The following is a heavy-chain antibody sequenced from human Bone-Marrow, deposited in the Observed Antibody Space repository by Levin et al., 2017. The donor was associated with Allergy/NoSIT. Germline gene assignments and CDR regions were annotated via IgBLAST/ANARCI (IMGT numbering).Heavy chain of an antibody. Sequence: GESLKISCAASGFTVSSNYMSWVRQAPGKGLEWVSVIYSGGSTYYADSVKGRFTISRDNSKNTLYLQMNSLRAEDTAVYYCAREQNQLHYYYGMDVWGQGTTVTVSS. J-gene: IGHJ6*02. CDR1: GFTVSSNY. D-gene: IGHD2-2*01. CDR2: IYSGGST. CDR3: AREQNQLHYYYGMDV. V-gene: IGHV3-66*01.